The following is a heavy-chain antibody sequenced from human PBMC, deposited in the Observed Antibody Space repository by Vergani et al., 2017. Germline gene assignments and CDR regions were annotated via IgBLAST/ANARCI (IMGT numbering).Heavy chain of an antibody. CDR3: ASKRGACRAAYCHSYDF. D-gene: IGHD2-15*01. J-gene: IGHJ4*02. CDR2: MDYSGST. V-gene: IGHV4-39*01. Sequence: QVQLQESGPGLVKPSETLSLTCTVSGDSVISTDYHWGWIRQPPGKGLEWIGSMDYSGSTSYNPLLERLISISFETPKNQFSLRLTSVTAADTAVYYCASKRGACRAAYCHSYDFWGPGTLVGVSS. CDR1: GDSVISTDYH.